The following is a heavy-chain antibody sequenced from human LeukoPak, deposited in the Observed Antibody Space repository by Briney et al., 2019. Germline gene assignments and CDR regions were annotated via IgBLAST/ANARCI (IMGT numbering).Heavy chain of an antibody. CDR1: GYTLSSFA. J-gene: IGHJ6*02. V-gene: IGHV1-3*01. CDR3: ARGAASSSPEDYYYYYGMDV. CDR2: LNAANGNS. D-gene: IGHD6-6*01. Sequence: ASVKVSCKASGYTLSSFAMHWVRQAPGQRLEWMGRLNAANGNSQYSQKFQDRVTITSDTSANTAYMELSSLRSEDTAVYYCARGAASSSPEDYYYYYGMDVWGQGTTVTVSS.